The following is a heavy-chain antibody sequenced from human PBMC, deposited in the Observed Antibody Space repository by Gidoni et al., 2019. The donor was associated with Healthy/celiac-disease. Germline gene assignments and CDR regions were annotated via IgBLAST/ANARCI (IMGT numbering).Heavy chain of an antibody. J-gene: IGHJ4*02. CDR2: INWTGGST. CDR3: ARDWGSGYPYYFDY. CDR1: GFTFDDYG. D-gene: IGHD3-22*01. Sequence: EVQMVESGGGVVRPGGSLRLSCAASGFTFDDYGMSWVRQAPGKGLEWVSGINWTGGSTGYADSVKGRFTISRDNAKNSLYLQMNSLRAEDTALYYCARDWGSGYPYYFDYWGQGTLVTVSS. V-gene: IGHV3-20*04.